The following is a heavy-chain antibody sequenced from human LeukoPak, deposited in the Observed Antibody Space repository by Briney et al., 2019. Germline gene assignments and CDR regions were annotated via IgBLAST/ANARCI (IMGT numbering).Heavy chain of an antibody. CDR3: ASIIKGPNYYYDSSGTFDY. Sequence: SVKVSCKASGGTFSSYAISWVRQAPGQGLEWMGGIIPIFGTANYAQKFQGRVTITADESTSTAYMELSSLRSEDTAVYYCASIIKGPNYYYDSSGTFDYWGQGTLVTVSS. CDR1: GGTFSSYA. D-gene: IGHD3-22*01. V-gene: IGHV1-69*13. CDR2: IIPIFGTA. J-gene: IGHJ4*02.